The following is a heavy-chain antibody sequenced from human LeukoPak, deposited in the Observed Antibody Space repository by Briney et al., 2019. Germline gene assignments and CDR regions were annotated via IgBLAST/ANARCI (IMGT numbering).Heavy chain of an antibody. CDR1: GCTFSSYW. CDR3: ARAGLLWFGESYFDY. CDR2: IKEDGSEK. D-gene: IGHD3-10*01. Sequence: GGSLRPSCAASGCTFSSYWMTWVRQAPGKGLEWVANIKEDGSEKHYGDSVKGRFTISRDNAKNSLYLQMTSLRAEDTAVYYCARAGLLWFGESYFDYWGQGTLVTVSS. V-gene: IGHV3-7*01. J-gene: IGHJ4*02.